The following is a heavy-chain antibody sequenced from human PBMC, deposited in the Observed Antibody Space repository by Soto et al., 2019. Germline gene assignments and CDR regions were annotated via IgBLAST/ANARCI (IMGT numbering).Heavy chain of an antibody. V-gene: IGHV1-46*01. CDR1: GYTFTTYY. CDR3: ARGYFDS. J-gene: IGHJ4*02. Sequence: ASVKVSCKASGYTFTTYYIHWVRQDPGQGLEWMGIINPSGGTTSYVHKFQGRVTMTRDTSTSTVYMELSSLRSEDTAVYYCARGYFDSWGQGTLVTVSS. CDR2: INPSGGTT.